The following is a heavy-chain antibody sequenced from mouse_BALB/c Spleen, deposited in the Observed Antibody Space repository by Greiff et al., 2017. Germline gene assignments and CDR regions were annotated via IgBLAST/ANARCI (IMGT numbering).Heavy chain of an antibody. CDR3: NSGNGAY. D-gene: IGHD2-1*01. J-gene: IGHJ3*01. V-gene: IGHV14-4*02. Sequence: EVKLMESGAELVRSGASVKLSCTASGFNIKDYYMHWVKQRPEQGLEWIGWIDPENGDTEYAPKFQGKATMTADTSSNTAYLQLSSLTSEDTAVYYCNSGNGAYWGQGTLVTVSA. CDR2: IDPENGDT. CDR1: GFNIKDYY.